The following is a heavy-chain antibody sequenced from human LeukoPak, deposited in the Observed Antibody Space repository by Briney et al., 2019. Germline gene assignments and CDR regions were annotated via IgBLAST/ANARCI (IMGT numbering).Heavy chain of an antibody. V-gene: IGHV4-38-2*01. CDR3: ARPISSQGYFGVVID. CDR2: IYHSGSP. CDR1: GYSISSASY. Sequence: SETLSLTCAVSGYSISSASYWGWIRQPPGKGLEGFGNIYHSGSPYYNPPLKSRVTISVDTSKNQFSLKPSSVTAADTAVYYCARPISSQGYFGVVIDWGQGTLVTVPS. J-gene: IGHJ4*02. D-gene: IGHD3-3*01.